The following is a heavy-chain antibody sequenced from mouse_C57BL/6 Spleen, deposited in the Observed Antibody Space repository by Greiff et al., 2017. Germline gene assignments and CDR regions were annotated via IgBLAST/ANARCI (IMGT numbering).Heavy chain of an antibody. V-gene: IGHV1-82*01. Sequence: QVQLQQSGPELVKPGASVKISCKASGYAFSSSWMNWVKQRPGKGLEWIGRIYPGDGDTNYNGKFKGKATLTADKSSSTAYMQLSSLTSEDSAVYFCAREAYDGYLDYWGQGTTLTVSS. CDR3: AREAYDGYLDY. CDR1: GYAFSSSW. J-gene: IGHJ2*01. D-gene: IGHD2-3*01. CDR2: IYPGDGDT.